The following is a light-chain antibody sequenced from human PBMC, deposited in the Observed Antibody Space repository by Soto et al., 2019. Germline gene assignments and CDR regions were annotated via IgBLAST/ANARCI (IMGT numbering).Light chain of an antibody. V-gene: IGLV1-40*01. CDR1: SSNIGAGYD. CDR2: ANT. J-gene: IGLJ1*01. Sequence: QAVVTQPPSVSGAPGQRVTISCTGSSSNIGAGYDVHWYQQLPGTAPKLLIYANTNRPSGVPDRFSGAKSGTSASLAITGLRAEDEADYYCQSYDSNLSGYVFGTGTKVTVL. CDR3: QSYDSNLSGYV.